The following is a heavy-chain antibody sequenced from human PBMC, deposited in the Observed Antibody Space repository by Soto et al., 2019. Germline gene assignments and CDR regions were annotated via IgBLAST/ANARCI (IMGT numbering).Heavy chain of an antibody. V-gene: IGHV3-74*01. CDR1: GFTFSNHW. CDR2: INLDGSST. J-gene: IGHJ5*02. CDR3: ARDRGSGWYNWLDP. D-gene: IGHD6-19*01. Sequence: GGSLRLSCAASGFTFSNHWIHWVRQAPGKGLVWVSRINLDGSSTNYADSVKGRFTIFRDNAKNTVYLQMDSLRAEDTAVYYCARDRGSGWYNWLDPWGQGTLVTV.